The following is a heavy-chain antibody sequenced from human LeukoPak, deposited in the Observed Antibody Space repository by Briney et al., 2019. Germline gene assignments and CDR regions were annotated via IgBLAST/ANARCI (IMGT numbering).Heavy chain of an antibody. Sequence: GGSLRLSCAASGFTFSSYGMHWVRQAPGKGLEWVAFIRYDGSNKYYADSVKGRFTISRDNSKNTLYLQMNSLRAEDTAVYYCAKGPDRTYYYGSGRPDYWGQGTLVTVSS. D-gene: IGHD3-10*01. CDR1: GFTFSSYG. J-gene: IGHJ4*02. CDR3: AKGPDRTYYYGSGRPDY. CDR2: IRYDGSNK. V-gene: IGHV3-30*02.